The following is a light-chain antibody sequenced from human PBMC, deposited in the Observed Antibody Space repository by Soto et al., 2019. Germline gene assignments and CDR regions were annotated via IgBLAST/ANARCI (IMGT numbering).Light chain of an antibody. CDR2: DSS. CDR3: QQRSDRFS. V-gene: IGKV3-11*01. CDR1: QSVGNY. J-gene: IGKJ3*01. Sequence: EIVLTQSPSPLSLSPGERATLSGRANQSVGNYLAWYQHNPGQAPRLLIYDSSNRATGTPARFSVIGSGTDFTITISSLGPEGFALYYCQQRSDRFSSGPGTKVDIK.